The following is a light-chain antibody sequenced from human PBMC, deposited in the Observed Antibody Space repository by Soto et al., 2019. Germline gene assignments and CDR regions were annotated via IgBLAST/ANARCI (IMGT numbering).Light chain of an antibody. CDR3: CSYAGSYPLV. Sequence: QSVLTQPRSVSGSPGQSVTISCAGTSSDVGAYNWVSWYQQHPGKVPKLIIYDVTRRPSGVPDRFSGSKSGNTASLTISGLQADDAADYYCCSYAGSYPLVFGGGTKLTVL. J-gene: IGLJ3*02. CDR2: DVT. V-gene: IGLV2-11*01. CDR1: SSDVGAYNW.